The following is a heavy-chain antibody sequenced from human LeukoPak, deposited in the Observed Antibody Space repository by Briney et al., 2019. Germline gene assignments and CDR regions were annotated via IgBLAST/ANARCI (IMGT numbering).Heavy chain of an antibody. CDR2: INTSTGNP. CDR3: ARDPVGYGDYVWFDP. CDR1: GYTFTSYA. Sequence: ASVKVSCKASGYTFTSYAMNWVRQAPGQGLGWMGWINTSTGNPTYAQGFTGRFVFSLDTSVSTAYLQISSLKAEDTAVYYCARDPVGYGDYVWFDPWGQGTLVTVSS. D-gene: IGHD4-17*01. V-gene: IGHV7-4-1*02. J-gene: IGHJ5*02.